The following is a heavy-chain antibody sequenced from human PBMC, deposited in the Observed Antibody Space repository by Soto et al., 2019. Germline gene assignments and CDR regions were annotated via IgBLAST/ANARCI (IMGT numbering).Heavy chain of an antibody. V-gene: IGHV1-2*04. Sequence: ASVKVSCKASGYSFTDYHIHWVRQAPGQGLEWLGRINPKSGGTSTAQKFQGWVTMTTDTSSSTAAMELTRLTSDDTAIYYCARGDSTDCSNGVCSFFYNHDMDVWGQGTTVTVSS. CDR3: ARGDSTDCSNGVCSFFYNHDMDV. J-gene: IGHJ6*02. CDR2: INPKSGGT. D-gene: IGHD2-8*01. CDR1: GYSFTDYH.